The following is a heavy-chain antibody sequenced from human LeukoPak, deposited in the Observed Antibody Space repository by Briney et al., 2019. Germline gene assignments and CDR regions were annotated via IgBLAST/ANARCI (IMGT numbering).Heavy chain of an antibody. CDR2: ISSSGSTI. CDR1: GFTFSSYE. J-gene: IGHJ6*02. D-gene: IGHD6-6*01. V-gene: IGHV3-48*03. CDR3: ARDYIAARPLYYYYGMDV. Sequence: GGSRRLSCAASGFTFSSYEMNWVRQAPGKVLEWVSYISSSGSTIYYADSVKGRFTISRDNAKNSLYLQMNSLRAEDTAVYYCARDYIAARPLYYYYGMDVWGQGTTVTVSS.